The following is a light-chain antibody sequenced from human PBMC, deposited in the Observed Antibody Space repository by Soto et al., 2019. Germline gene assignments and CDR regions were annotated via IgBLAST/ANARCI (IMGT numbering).Light chain of an antibody. J-gene: IGLJ1*01. CDR1: SSDIGAFNY. V-gene: IGLV2-14*01. CDR3: CSYASTSTYV. Sequence: QSALTQPASVSGSPGQSITISCTGTSSDIGAFNYVSWYQQHPGKAPKLIIYAVSNRPSGVSERFSGSKSDSTASPSISGLQAEDEADYYCCSYASTSTYVFGPGTKVTVL. CDR2: AVS.